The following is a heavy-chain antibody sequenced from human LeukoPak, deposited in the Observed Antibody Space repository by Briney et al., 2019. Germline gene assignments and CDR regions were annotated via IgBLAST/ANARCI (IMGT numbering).Heavy chain of an antibody. V-gene: IGHV5-51*01. Sequence: HGESLKISCKGFGYDFSNYWIGWVRQMPGKGLEWMGIIYPDVSDTRYSPSFEGQVTVSAAKSISTAYLQWSSLKTSDTAMYYCARRSSIGSPLFDYWGQGTLVTVSS. CDR3: ARRSSIGSPLFDY. D-gene: IGHD5/OR15-5a*01. J-gene: IGHJ4*02. CDR1: GYDFSNYW. CDR2: IYPDVSDT.